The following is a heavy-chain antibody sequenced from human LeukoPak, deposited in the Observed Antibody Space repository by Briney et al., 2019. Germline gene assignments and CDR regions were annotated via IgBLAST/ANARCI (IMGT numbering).Heavy chain of an antibody. D-gene: IGHD4-17*01. CDR3: TKDPNGDYVGTFDP. J-gene: IGHJ5*02. CDR2: ITGSHGRT. CDR1: GFTFSSFA. Sequence: GGSLRLSCAASGFTFSSFAMTWVRRAPGKGLEWVSSITGSHGRTYNTDSVKGRFTISRDNSQNTLYLQMNSLTAEDTAVYYCTKDPNGDYVGTFDPWGQGTLVTVSS. V-gene: IGHV3-23*01.